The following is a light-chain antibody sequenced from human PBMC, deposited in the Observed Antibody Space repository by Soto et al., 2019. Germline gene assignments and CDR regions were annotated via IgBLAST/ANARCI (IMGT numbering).Light chain of an antibody. CDR2: AAS. V-gene: IGKV1-8*01. CDR1: QGISSY. CDR3: QQYYSYPLT. Sequence: AIRMTQSPSSFSASTGDRVTITCRASQGISSYLAWYQQKPGKAPKLLIYAASTLQSGVPSRFSGSGSGTDFTLTISCLQSEDLATYYYQQYYSYPLTFGQGTKVDIK. J-gene: IGKJ1*01.